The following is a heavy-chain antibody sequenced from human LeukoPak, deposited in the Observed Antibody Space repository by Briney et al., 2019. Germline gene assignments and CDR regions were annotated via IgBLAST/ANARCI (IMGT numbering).Heavy chain of an antibody. D-gene: IGHD1-26*01. V-gene: IGHV3-23*01. CDR2: ISGGGGST. CDR1: GFTFTSYS. Sequence: GGSLRLSCAASGFTFTSYSMNWVRQAPGKGLEWVSTISGGGGSTYYADSVKGRFTISRDNSKNTLYLQVDSLRAEDTAVYYCAKGGKWDVTPFDYWGQGTLVTVSS. CDR3: AKGGKWDVTPFDY. J-gene: IGHJ4*02.